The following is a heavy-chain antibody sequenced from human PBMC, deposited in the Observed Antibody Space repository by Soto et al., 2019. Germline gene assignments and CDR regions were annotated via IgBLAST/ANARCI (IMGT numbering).Heavy chain of an antibody. CDR3: ARDRLTYYDFWSGYYTHWYFDL. CDR1: GFTFSSYS. V-gene: IGHV3-48*02. CDR2: ISSSSSTI. D-gene: IGHD3-3*01. Sequence: PGGSLRLSCAASGFTFSSYSMNWVRQAPGKGLEWVSYISSSSSTIYYADSVKGRFTISRDNAKNSLYLQMNSLRDEDTAVYYCARDRLTYYDFWSGYYTHWYFDLWGRGTLVTVS. J-gene: IGHJ2*01.